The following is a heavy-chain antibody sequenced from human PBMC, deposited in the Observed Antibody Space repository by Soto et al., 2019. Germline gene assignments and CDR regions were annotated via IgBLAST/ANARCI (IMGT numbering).Heavy chain of an antibody. J-gene: IGHJ6*02. V-gene: IGHV1-69*06. D-gene: IGHD1-26*01. Sequence: QVQLVQSGAEVKKPGSSVKVSCKASGGTFSSYAISWVRQAPGQGLEWMGGIIPIFGTANYAQKFQGRVTITADKSTSTAYMELVSLRSEDTAVYYCARVRGVLWGAKKGKHGGDSNYGMDVWGQGTTVTVSS. CDR2: IIPIFGTA. CDR3: ARVRGVLWGAKKGKHGGDSNYGMDV. CDR1: GGTFSSYA.